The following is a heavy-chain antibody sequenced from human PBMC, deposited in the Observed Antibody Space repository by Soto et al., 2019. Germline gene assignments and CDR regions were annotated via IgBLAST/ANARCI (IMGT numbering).Heavy chain of an antibody. V-gene: IGHV3-74*01. CDR2: INSDGSST. CDR3: ARYYDFWSGYRTLPYAFDI. Sequence: PGGSLRLSCAASGFTFSSYWMHWVRQAPGKGLVWVSRINSDGSSTSYADSVKGRFTISRDNAKNTLYLQMNSLRAEDTAVYYCARYYDFWSGYRTLPYAFDIWGQGTMVTVSS. D-gene: IGHD3-3*01. CDR1: GFTFSSYW. J-gene: IGHJ3*02.